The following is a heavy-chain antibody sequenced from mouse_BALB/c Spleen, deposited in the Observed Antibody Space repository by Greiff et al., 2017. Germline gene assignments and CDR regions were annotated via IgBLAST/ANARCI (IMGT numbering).Heavy chain of an antibody. Sequence: QVQLQQPGAELVKPGTSVKLSCKASGYNFTSYWINWVKLRPGQGLEWIGDIYPGSGSTNYNEKFKSKATLTVDTSSSTAYMQLSSLASEDSALYYCAVTNYAMDYWGQGTSVTVSS. CDR1: GYNFTSYW. CDR2: IYPGSGST. V-gene: IGHV1-55*01. D-gene: IGHD2-1*01. CDR3: AVTNYAMDY. J-gene: IGHJ4*01.